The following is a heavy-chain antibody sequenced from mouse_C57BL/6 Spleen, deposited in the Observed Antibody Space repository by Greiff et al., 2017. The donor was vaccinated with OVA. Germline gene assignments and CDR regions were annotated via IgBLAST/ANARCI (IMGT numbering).Heavy chain of an antibody. CDR2: LDPSDSYT. V-gene: IGHV1-69*01. D-gene: IGHD1-1*01. CDR1: GYTFTSYW. Sequence: QVQLQQPGAELVMPGASVKLSCKASGYTFTSYWMHWVKQRPGQGLEWIGELDPSDSYTNYNQKFTGKSTLTVDKSSSTAYMQLSSLTSEDSAVYYCASRDGSSSFDYWGQGTTLTVSS. CDR3: ASRDGSSSFDY. J-gene: IGHJ2*01.